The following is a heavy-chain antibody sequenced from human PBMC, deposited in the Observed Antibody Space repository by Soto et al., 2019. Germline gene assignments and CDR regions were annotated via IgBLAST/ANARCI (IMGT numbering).Heavy chain of an antibody. CDR3: ARARAVLLWFGELHWFDP. CDR2: INHSGST. J-gene: IGHJ5*02. D-gene: IGHD3-10*01. CDR1: GVSFSGYY. V-gene: IGHV4-34*01. Sequence: SETLSLTCAVYGVSFSGYYWSWIRQPPGKVLEWIGEINHSGSTNYNPSLKSRVTISVDTSKNQFSLKLSSVTAADTAVYYCARARAVLLWFGELHWFDPWGQGTLVTVS.